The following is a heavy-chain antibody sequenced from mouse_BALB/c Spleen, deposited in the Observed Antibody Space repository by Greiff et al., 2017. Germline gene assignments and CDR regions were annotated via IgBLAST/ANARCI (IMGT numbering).Heavy chain of an antibody. CDR2: ISSGSSTI. Sequence: EVKVVESGGGLVQPGGSRKLSCAASGFTFSSFGMHWVRQAPEKGLEWVAYISSGSSTIYYADTVKGRFTISRDNPKNTLFLQMTSLRSEDTAMYYCARLNGNYYFDYWGQGTTLTVSS. V-gene: IGHV5-17*02. CDR3: ARLNGNYYFDY. D-gene: IGHD2-1*01. J-gene: IGHJ2*01. CDR1: GFTFSSFG.